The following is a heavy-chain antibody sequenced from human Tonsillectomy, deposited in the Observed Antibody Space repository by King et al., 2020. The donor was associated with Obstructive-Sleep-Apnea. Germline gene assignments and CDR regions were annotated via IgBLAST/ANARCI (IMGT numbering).Heavy chain of an antibody. D-gene: IGHD5-18*01. CDR2: IYSGGST. CDR1: GFTVSSNY. CDR3: ARGPVGYSYGLVYYFDY. V-gene: IGHV3-53*04. J-gene: IGHJ4*02. Sequence: VQLVESGGGLVQPGGSLRLSCAASGFTVSSNYMSWVRQAPGKGLEWVSVIYSGGSTYYADSVKGRLTISRHNSKNTRYLQMNSRSAEDTAVYYCARGPVGYSYGLVYYFDYWGQGTLVTVSS.